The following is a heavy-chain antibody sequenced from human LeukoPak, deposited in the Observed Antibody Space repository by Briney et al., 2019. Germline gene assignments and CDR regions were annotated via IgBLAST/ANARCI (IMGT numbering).Heavy chain of an antibody. Sequence: PGGSLRLSCAASGFTFSNYAMSWVRQAPGKGLEWVSGVSESGGSTHYADSVKGRFTISRDNSKNTLYLQMNSLRAEDTAVYYCAKDGSGSYYFSYYYYYMDVWGKGTTVTVSS. V-gene: IGHV3-23*01. CDR1: GFTFSNYA. D-gene: IGHD3-10*01. CDR3: AKDGSGSYYFSYYYYYMDV. J-gene: IGHJ6*03. CDR2: VSESGGST.